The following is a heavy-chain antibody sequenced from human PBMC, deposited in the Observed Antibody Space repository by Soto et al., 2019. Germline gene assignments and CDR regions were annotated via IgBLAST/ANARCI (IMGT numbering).Heavy chain of an antibody. CDR3: TRLLEKTTNGVGGDTFDF. D-gene: IGHD2-21*01. Sequence: SETLSLTCAVSGGSVSSNNWWGWIRQPPGKGLERIGNVYYAGSTDYNPSLKSRVTISVDTSKNQFSLKVNSVTVADTAVYYCTRLLEKTTNGVGGDTFDFWGQGTLVTVSS. CDR2: VYYAGST. V-gene: IGHV4-39*01. J-gene: IGHJ4*03. CDR1: GGSVSSNNW.